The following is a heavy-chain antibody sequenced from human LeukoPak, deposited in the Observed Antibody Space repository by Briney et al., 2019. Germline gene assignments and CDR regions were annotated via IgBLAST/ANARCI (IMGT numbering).Heavy chain of an antibody. CDR2: INPSVGST. CDR3: ARGHFRDYVDYAALHDTFDI. D-gene: IGHD4-17*01. V-gene: IGHV1-46*01. J-gene: IGHJ3*02. CDR1: GYTFTSYY. Sequence: GASVKVSCKASGYTFTSYYMHWVRQAPGQGLEWMGMINPSVGSTSYAQKFLGRVTVTRDMSTSTVYMELSSLRFEDTAMYFCARGHFRDYVDYAALHDTFDIWGQGTMVTVSP.